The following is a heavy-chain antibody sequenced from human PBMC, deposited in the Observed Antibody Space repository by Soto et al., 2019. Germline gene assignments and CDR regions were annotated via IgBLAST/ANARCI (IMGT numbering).Heavy chain of an antibody. CDR2: IDGSGATK. CDR1: GFTFNDFE. CDR3: ARGFGRFNY. Sequence: EVQLLESGGGLVQPGGSLRLSCGVSGFTFNDFEMNWVRQAPGKGTEWLAYIDGSGATKKYADSVRGRFTISRDNPNSSLFLQMSSLSAADTAIYYCARGFGRFNYWGQGTLVSVSS. V-gene: IGHV3-48*03. D-gene: IGHD3-10*01. J-gene: IGHJ4*02.